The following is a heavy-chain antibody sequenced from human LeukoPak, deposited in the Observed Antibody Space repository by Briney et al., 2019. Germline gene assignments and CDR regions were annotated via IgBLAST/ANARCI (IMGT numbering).Heavy chain of an antibody. Sequence: PSETLSLTCTVSGGSINSYYWSWIRQPPGKGLEWIGYVYYIGNTNYNPSLKSRVTISVDTSKNQFSLKLRSVTAADTAVYYCARDRGGYSDYWGQGTLVTVSS. D-gene: IGHD4-23*01. CDR2: VYYIGNT. CDR1: GGSINSYY. V-gene: IGHV4-59*01. CDR3: ARDRGGYSDY. J-gene: IGHJ4*02.